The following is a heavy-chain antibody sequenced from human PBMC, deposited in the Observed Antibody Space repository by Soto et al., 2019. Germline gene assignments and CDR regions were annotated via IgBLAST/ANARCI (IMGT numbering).Heavy chain of an antibody. CDR3: ARMREYTYGLIDY. J-gene: IGHJ4*02. D-gene: IGHD5-18*01. V-gene: IGHV1-69*02. Sequence: QVQLVQSGAEVKKPGSSVKVSCKASVGTLSAHTINWVRQAPGQGLEWMGRVIPMLGKANYAQKLQGRVTITADKSTSTAYMELRSLRSDDTAVYYCARMREYTYGLIDYWGQGTLVTVSS. CDR1: VGTLSAHT. CDR2: VIPMLGKA.